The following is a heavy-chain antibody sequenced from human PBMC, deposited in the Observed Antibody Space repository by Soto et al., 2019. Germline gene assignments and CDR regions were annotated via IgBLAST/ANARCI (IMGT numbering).Heavy chain of an antibody. CDR2: IIPEYGAA. J-gene: IGHJ6*02. D-gene: IGHD2-15*01. CDR3: SRGESVVANRVGMDV. CDR1: GGTFGSNA. V-gene: IGHV1-69*01. Sequence: QVQLVQSGAEVRKPGSSVKVSCKASGGTFGSNAISWVRQAPGQGLEWMGGIIPEYGAANYAQKFEGRVTITADGSTSTAYMEMTSLTSEDTAVYYCSRGESVVANRVGMDVWGQGTTVTVSS.